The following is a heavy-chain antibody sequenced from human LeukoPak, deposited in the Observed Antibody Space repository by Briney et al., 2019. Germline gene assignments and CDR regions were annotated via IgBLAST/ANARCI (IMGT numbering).Heavy chain of an antibody. CDR2: ISSSGNTI. CDR3: AREVAFDYFDY. J-gene: IGHJ4*02. CDR1: GFTFSGFE. D-gene: IGHD2-15*01. V-gene: IGHV3-48*03. Sequence: GSLRLSCAASGFTFSGFEMNLVRQAPGKGLEWVSYISSSGNTIYYADSVKGRFTISRDNAKNSLYLQMNSLRADDTAVYHCAREVAFDYFDYWGQGTLVTVSS.